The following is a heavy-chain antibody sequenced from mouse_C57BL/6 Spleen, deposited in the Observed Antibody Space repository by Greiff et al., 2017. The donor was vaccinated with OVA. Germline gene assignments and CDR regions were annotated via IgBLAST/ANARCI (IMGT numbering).Heavy chain of an antibody. CDR3: ARDGGTSAMDY. CDR2: ISDGGSYT. CDR1: GFTFSSYA. V-gene: IGHV5-4*01. J-gene: IGHJ4*01. Sequence: EVKLMESGGGLVKPGGSLKLSCAASGFTFSSYAMSWVRQTPETRLEWVATISDGGSYTYYPDNVKGRFTISRDNAKNNLYLQMSHLKSEDTAMYYCARDGGTSAMDYWGQGTSVTVSS. D-gene: IGHD1-1*02.